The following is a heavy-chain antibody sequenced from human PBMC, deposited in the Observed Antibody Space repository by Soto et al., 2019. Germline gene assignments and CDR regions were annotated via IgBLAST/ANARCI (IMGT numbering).Heavy chain of an antibody. CDR3: AKGWVVVAATEANDAFDI. CDR1: GFTFSSYA. J-gene: IGHJ3*02. V-gene: IGHV3-23*01. CDR2: ISGSGGST. Sequence: PGGSLRLSCAASGFTFSSYAMSWVRQAPGKGLEWVSAISGSGGSTYYADSVKGRFTISRDNSKNTLYLQMNSLRAEDTAVYYCAKGWVVVAATEANDAFDIWGQGTIVTVSS. D-gene: IGHD2-15*01.